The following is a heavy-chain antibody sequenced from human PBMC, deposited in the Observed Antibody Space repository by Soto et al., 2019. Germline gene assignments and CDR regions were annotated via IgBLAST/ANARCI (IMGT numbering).Heavy chain of an antibody. V-gene: IGHV2-26*01. Sequence: QVTLKESGPVLVKPTETLTLTCTVSGFSLSNARMGVSWIRQPPGKALEWLAHIFSNDEKSYSTSLKSRLTITKDTSKSQVVLTMTNMDPVDTATYYCARISHSSSWDNWFDPWGQGTLVTVSS. CDR3: ARISHSSSWDNWFDP. CDR2: IFSNDEK. J-gene: IGHJ5*02. D-gene: IGHD6-13*01. CDR1: GFSLSNARMG.